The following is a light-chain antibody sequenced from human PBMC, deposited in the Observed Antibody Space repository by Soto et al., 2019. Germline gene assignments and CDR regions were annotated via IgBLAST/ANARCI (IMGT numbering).Light chain of an antibody. CDR2: DND. CDR1: SSNIGNNY. CDR3: GTWDSSLSAVA. J-gene: IGLJ2*01. Sequence: QSVLTQPPSVSAAPGQKVTISCSGSSSNIGNNYVSWYQQLPGTVPKLLIFDNDKRPSGIPDRFSGSKSGTSATLGITGLQTGDEADYYCGTWDSSLSAVAFGGGTKVTVL. V-gene: IGLV1-51*01.